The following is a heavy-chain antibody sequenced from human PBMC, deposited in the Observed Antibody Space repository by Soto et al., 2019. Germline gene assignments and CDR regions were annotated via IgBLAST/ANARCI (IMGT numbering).Heavy chain of an antibody. CDR1: GGTFRSYT. J-gene: IGHJ4*02. CDR2: IIPILGIA. CDR3: ASGYDSSPF. D-gene: IGHD3-22*01. V-gene: IGHV1-69*02. Sequence: QVQLVQSGAEVKKPGSSVKVSCKASGGTFRSYTISWVRQAPGQGLEWMGRIIPILGIANYAQKFQDRVTITADNSTSTAYMELSSLRSEDTAVYYCASGYDSSPFWGQGTLVTVSS.